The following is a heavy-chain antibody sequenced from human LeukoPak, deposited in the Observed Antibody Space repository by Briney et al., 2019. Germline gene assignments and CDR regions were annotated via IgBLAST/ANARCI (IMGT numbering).Heavy chain of an antibody. CDR2: INHSGST. CDR1: GGSFSGYY. CDR3: ARDPPH. J-gene: IGHJ4*02. V-gene: IGHV4-34*01. Sequence: SETLSLTCAVYGGSFSGYYWSWIRQPPGKGLEWIGEINHSGSTNYNPSLKSRVTISVDTSKNQFSLKLSSVTAADTAVYYCARDPPHWGQGTLVTVSS.